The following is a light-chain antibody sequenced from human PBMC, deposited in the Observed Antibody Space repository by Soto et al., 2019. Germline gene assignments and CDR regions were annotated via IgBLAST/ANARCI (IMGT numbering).Light chain of an antibody. J-gene: IGKJ5*01. CDR1: QSVRSK. CDR2: DTY. CDR3: EQYNNWFSIT. V-gene: IGKV3-15*01. Sequence: EIVLPQSPASLSVSPGASATLSCRASQSVRSKVAWYQQKPGQAPSLVIYDTYIRATGIPARFSGSGFGTEFTLTISSLQPEDFAVYYCEQYNNWFSITVGQGTRLENK.